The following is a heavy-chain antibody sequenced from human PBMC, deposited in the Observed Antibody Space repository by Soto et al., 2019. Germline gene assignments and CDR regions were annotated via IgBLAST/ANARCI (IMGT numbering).Heavy chain of an antibody. CDR1: GFTFSSYA. CDR2: ISGSGGST. Sequence: GGSLRLSCAASGFTFSSYAMSWVRQAPGKGLEWVSAISGSGGSTYYADSVKGRFTISRDNSKNTLYLQMNSLRAEDTAVYYCARSDYGDYGGDYWGQGTLVTVSS. D-gene: IGHD4-17*01. V-gene: IGHV3-23*01. CDR3: ARSDYGDYGGDY. J-gene: IGHJ4*02.